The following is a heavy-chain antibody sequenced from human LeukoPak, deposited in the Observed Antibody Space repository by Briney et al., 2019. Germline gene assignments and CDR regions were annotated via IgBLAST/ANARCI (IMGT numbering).Heavy chain of an antibody. V-gene: IGHV3-23*01. Sequence: GGSLRLSCEASGFTFSTYGMTWVRQAPGKGLEWVSDITGSSTWTYYADSVKGRFTISRDNSNNTLHLQMNSLRAEDTAIYYCARELVSLGTGYFDLWGRGTLVTVSS. D-gene: IGHD7-27*01. CDR1: GFTFSTYG. CDR2: ITGSSTWT. J-gene: IGHJ2*01. CDR3: ARELVSLGTGYFDL.